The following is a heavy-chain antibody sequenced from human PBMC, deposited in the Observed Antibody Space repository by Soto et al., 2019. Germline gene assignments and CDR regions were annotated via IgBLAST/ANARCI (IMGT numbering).Heavy chain of an antibody. CDR3: AKMPGGFTQAAPVGVAAPTWLDY. V-gene: IGHV3-23*01. D-gene: IGHD2-15*01. CDR1: GFTFRSYV. J-gene: IGHJ4*02. CDR2: ISGSGGST. Sequence: PGGSLRLCCAASGFTFRSYVMSGVRQDPGKGLEWVSAISGSGGSTYYADSVKGRFTISRDNSKNTLYLQMNSLRAEDTAVYYCAKMPGGFTQAAPVGVAAPTWLDYWGQGTLVTVSS.